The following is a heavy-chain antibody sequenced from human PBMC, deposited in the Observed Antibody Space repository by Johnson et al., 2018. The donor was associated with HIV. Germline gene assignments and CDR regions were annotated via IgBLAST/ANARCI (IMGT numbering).Heavy chain of an antibody. D-gene: IGHD6-13*01. CDR3: ARDPGYSSFDI. V-gene: IGHV3-23*01. CDR1: GFTFDEYG. J-gene: IGHJ3*02. CDR2: IYSGDST. Sequence: EVQLLESGGVVVQPGGSLRLSCAASGFTFDEYGMSWVRQAPGKGLEWVSFIYSGDSTYYADSVKGRFTISRDNSKNTLYLQMNSLRAEDTAVYYCARDPGYSSFDIWGQGTMVTVSS.